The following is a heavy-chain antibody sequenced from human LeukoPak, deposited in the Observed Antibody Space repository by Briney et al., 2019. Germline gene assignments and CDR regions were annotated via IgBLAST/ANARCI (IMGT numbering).Heavy chain of an antibody. CDR1: GGSINGHY. D-gene: IGHD3-16*01. V-gene: IGHV4-59*11. Sequence: SETLSLSCTVSGGSINGHYWTWIRQPPGKGLEWIGQIHYSGRADYNPSLKRRVTISVDTSKNQISLNLNSVTAADTAVYYCARFGVDYDMDVWGQGTTVAVSS. J-gene: IGHJ6*02. CDR2: IHYSGRA. CDR3: ARFGVDYDMDV.